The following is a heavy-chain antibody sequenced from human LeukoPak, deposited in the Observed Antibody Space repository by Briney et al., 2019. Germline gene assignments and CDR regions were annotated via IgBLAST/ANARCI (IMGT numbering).Heavy chain of an antibody. CDR1: GFTVSSNY. D-gene: IGHD6-19*01. CDR2: IYSGGST. Sequence: GGSLRLSCAASGFTVSSNYMSWVRQAPGKGLEWVSVIYSGGSTYYADSVKGRFTISRDNSKNTLYLQMNSLRAEDTAVYYCRGAHSSGWYRDYWGQGTLVTVSS. V-gene: IGHV3-53*01. J-gene: IGHJ4*02. CDR3: RGAHSSGWYRDY.